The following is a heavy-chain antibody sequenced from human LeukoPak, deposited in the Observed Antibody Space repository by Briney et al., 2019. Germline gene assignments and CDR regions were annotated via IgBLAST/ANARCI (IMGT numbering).Heavy chain of an antibody. CDR2: ISGSGGST. V-gene: IGHV3-23*01. D-gene: IGHD3-22*01. CDR3: AKAHPYYFDSSGYFPVDY. CDR1: GFTFSSYA. J-gene: IGHJ4*02. Sequence: GGSLKLSCAASGFTFSSYAMSWVRQAPGKGLEWVSAISGSGGSTYYADSVKGRFTISRDNSKNTLYLQMNSPRAEDTAVYYCAKAHPYYFDSSGYFPVDYWGQGTLVTVSS.